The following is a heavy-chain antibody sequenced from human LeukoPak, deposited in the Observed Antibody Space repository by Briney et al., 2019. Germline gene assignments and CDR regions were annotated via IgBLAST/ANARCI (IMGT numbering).Heavy chain of an antibody. J-gene: IGHJ4*02. CDR3: ARDSGMVRGTVDY. V-gene: IGHV1-46*01. D-gene: IGHD3-10*01. CDR1: GYTFTSHY. CDR2: INPSGGST. Sequence: ASVKVSCKSSGYTFTSHYMYWVRQAPGQGLEWMGIINPSGGSTSYAQKFQGRVTMTRDTSTSTVYMELSSLRSEDTAVYYSARDSGMVRGTVDYWGQGTLVTVSS.